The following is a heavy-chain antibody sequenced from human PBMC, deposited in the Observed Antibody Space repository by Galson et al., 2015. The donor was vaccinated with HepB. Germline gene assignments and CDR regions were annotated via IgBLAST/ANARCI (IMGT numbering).Heavy chain of an antibody. CDR1: GYTFTSYY. CDR2: INPSGGST. Sequence: SVKVSCKASGYTFTSYYMHWVRQAPGQGLEWMGIINPSGGSTSYAQKFQGRVTMTRDTSTSTVYMELSSLRSEDTAVYYCATNYDSSGYAGYYFDYWGQGTLVTVSS. D-gene: IGHD3-22*01. CDR3: ATNYDSSGYAGYYFDY. J-gene: IGHJ4*02. V-gene: IGHV1-46*03.